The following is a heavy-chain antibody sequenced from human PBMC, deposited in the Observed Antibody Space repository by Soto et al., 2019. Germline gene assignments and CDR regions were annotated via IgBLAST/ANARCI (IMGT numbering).Heavy chain of an antibody. Sequence: WGSLRFSCATSVFNFRIYAMSWVRQAPGKGLEWVSTISGGGGSAYFADPVKGRFIISRDNPKNILYLQMRNLRAEDTAVYYCVKGGCSGGRCYRFDPWGQGTQVTVSS. CDR2: ISGGGGSA. D-gene: IGHD2-15*01. V-gene: IGHV3-23*01. CDR1: VFNFRIYA. J-gene: IGHJ5*02. CDR3: VKGGCSGGRCYRFDP.